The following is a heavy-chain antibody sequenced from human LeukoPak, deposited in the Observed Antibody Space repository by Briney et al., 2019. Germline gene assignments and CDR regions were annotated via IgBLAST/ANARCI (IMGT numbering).Heavy chain of an antibody. D-gene: IGHD3-9*01. Sequence: ASVKVSCKASGYTFTIYGISWVRQAPGQGLEWMGWISAYNGNTNYAQKLQGRVTMTTDTSTSTAYMELRSLRSDDTAVYYCARDEPLLRYFDWLGAFDIWGQGTMVTVSS. CDR3: ARDEPLLRYFDWLGAFDI. CDR2: ISAYNGNT. J-gene: IGHJ3*02. CDR1: GYTFTIYG. V-gene: IGHV1-18*01.